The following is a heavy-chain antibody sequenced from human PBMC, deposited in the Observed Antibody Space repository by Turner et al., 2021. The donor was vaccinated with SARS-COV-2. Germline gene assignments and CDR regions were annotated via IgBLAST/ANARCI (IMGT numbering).Heavy chain of an antibody. V-gene: IGHV3-23*01. J-gene: IGHJ4*02. D-gene: IGHD3-22*01. CDR1: GFIFSRYS. CDR3: ARRNRETTQKAGSGSPLFYFDY. CDR2: SGSSGKDT. Sequence: ELQLLESGGGLVQPGGSLRLSCAAPGFIFSRYSMSWVRQPPGKGLEWAALSGSSGKDTYYDDPVKGQFTISRDNSKNTLYLQKNSLRVEDTALYYGARRNRETTQKAGSGSPLFYFDYWGQGTLVTVSS.